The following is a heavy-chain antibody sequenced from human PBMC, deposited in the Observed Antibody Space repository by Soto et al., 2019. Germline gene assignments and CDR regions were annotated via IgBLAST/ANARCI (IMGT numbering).Heavy chain of an antibody. CDR1: GGSISSSNW. J-gene: IGHJ6*02. D-gene: IGHD3-9*01. V-gene: IGHV4-4*02. CDR2: IYHSGST. Sequence: PSETLSLTCAVSGGSISSSNWWSFVRQPPGKGLEWIGEIYHSGSTNYNPSLKSRVTISVDKSKNQFSLKLSSVTAADTAVYYCASLLRYFDWLLDGYGMDVWGQGTTVTVSS. CDR3: ASLLRYFDWLLDGYGMDV.